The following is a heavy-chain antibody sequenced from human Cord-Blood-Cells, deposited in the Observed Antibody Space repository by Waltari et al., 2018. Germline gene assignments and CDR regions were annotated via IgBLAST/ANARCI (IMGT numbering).Heavy chain of an antibody. CDR2: FDPEDGEK. J-gene: IGHJ1*01. CDR1: GYTLTELS. Sequence: QVQLVQSGAEVKKPGASVKVSCKVSGYTLTELSMHWVRQAPGKGLEWMGGFDPEDGEKIYAQKVQGRVTMTEDTSTDTAYMELSSLRSEDTAVYYCATVAQYSSSSEFQHWGQGTLVTVSS. V-gene: IGHV1-24*01. CDR3: ATVAQYSSSSEFQH. D-gene: IGHD6-6*01.